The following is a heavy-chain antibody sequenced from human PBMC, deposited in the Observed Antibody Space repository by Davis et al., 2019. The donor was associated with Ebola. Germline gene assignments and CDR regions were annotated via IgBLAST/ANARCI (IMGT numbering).Heavy chain of an antibody. V-gene: IGHV3-30*03. J-gene: IGHJ4*02. CDR3: ARVGDF. CDR1: GFTFSSYG. D-gene: IGHD3-3*01. CDR2: VSYDGNTQ. Sequence: GGSLRLSCAASGFTFSSYGMHWVRQAPGRGPEWVAVVSYDGNTQLYADTVMGRFTISRDNSENTLYLQMNSLRSDDTAVYYCARVGDFWGQGALVTVSS.